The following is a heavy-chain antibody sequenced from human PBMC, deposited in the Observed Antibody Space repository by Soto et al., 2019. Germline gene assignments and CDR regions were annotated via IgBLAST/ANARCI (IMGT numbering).Heavy chain of an antibody. J-gene: IGHJ4*02. CDR3: ARDGGFGELKY. V-gene: IGHV1-69*18. CDR1: GDTFSGYP. CDR2: IIPVFGTT. D-gene: IGHD3-10*01. Sequence: QVQLVQSGAELKKPGSSVKVSCKASGDTFSGYPINWVRQAHGAGLDWMGRIIPVFGTTNDAQRFEGRVTFTADESTNTDYMELRGLLSEDTAVYYCARDGGFGELKYWGPGTLVTVSS.